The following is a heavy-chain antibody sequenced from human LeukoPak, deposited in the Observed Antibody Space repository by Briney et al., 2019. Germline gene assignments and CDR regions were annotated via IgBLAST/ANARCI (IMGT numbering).Heavy chain of an antibody. J-gene: IGHJ4*02. D-gene: IGHD2-15*01. CDR1: RFTVSANY. CDR2: IYTYGST. V-gene: IGHV3-53*01. Sequence: PGGSLRLSCAASRFTVSANYMSWVRQAPGKGLEWVSVIYTYGSTYYADSVKGRFTISRDSSKNTLHLQMNSLRAEDTAVYYCARPFLGYCSGGGCYFGYWGQGTLVTASS. CDR3: ARPFLGYCSGGGCYFGY.